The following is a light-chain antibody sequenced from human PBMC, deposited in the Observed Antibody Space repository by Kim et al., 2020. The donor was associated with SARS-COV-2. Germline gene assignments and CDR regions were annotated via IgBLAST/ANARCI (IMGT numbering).Light chain of an antibody. J-gene: IGKJ1*01. Sequence: VSPGERATLPCRASRSVSSNLAWHQQKPGQAPRLLIYGTSTRATGIPARFSGSGSGTEFTLTISSLQSEDFAVYYCQQYNQWPGTFGQGTKVDIK. CDR3: QQYNQWPGT. CDR1: RSVSSN. CDR2: GTS. V-gene: IGKV3-15*01.